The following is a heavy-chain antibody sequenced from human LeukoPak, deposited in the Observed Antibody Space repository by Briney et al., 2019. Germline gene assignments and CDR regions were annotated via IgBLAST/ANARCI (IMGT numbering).Heavy chain of an antibody. J-gene: IGHJ4*02. V-gene: IGHV4-61*02. D-gene: IGHD3-16*02. CDR3: ARARVIPASFDD. CDR1: GGSITFGSYY. Sequence: SETLSLTCTVSGGSITFGSYYWTWIRQPAGKGLEWIGRIYTSGRTFYNPSLKSRVTISMDTSMNQFYLRLNSVTAADTAVYYCARARVIPASFDDWGQGALVTVSS. CDR2: IYTSGRT.